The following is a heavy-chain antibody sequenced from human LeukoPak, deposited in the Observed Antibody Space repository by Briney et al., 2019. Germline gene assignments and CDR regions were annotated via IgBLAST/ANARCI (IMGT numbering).Heavy chain of an antibody. D-gene: IGHD5-18*01. V-gene: IGHV3-74*01. Sequence: PGGSLRLSCAASGFTFSSYWMHWVRQAPGKGLVWVSRINSDGSSTSYADSVKGRFTISRDNSKNTVYLQVNSLRAEDTALYYCAQDRAYIQFYFWGQGTLVTVSS. CDR3: AQDRAYIQFYF. CDR1: GFTFSSYW. J-gene: IGHJ4*02. CDR2: INSDGSST.